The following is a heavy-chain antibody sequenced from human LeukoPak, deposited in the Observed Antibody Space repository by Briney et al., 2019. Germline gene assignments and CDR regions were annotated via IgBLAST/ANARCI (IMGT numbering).Heavy chain of an antibody. J-gene: IGHJ4*02. CDR2: INPNSGGT. D-gene: IGHD6-6*01. CDR3: ARVRDQYSSSSWGIDY. Sequence: GASVKVSCKASGYTFPANYMHWVRQAPGQGLEWMGWINPNSGGTNYAQKFQGRVTMTRDTSISTAYMELSRLRSDDTAVYYCARVRDQYSSSSWGIDYWGQGTLVTVSS. CDR1: GYTFPANY. V-gene: IGHV1-2*02.